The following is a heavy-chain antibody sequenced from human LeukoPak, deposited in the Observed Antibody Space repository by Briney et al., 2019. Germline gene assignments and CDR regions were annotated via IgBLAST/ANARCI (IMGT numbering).Heavy chain of an antibody. CDR2: TSSSSSYI. V-gene: IGHV3-21*01. CDR1: GFTFSSYS. D-gene: IGHD1-26*01. Sequence: GGSLRLSCAASGFTFSSYSLNWVRQAPGKGLERVSPTSSSSSYIYYADSVKGRFTISRDNAKNSLYLQMNSLRVEDTAVYYCARAYSERYGLGYYYMDLWGKGTTVTVSS. CDR3: ARAYSERYGLGYYYMDL. J-gene: IGHJ6*03.